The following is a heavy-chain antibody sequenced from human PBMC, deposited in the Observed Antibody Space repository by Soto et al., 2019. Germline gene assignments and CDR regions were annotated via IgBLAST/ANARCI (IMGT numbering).Heavy chain of an antibody. J-gene: IGHJ4*02. D-gene: IGHD4-17*01. CDR2: IYYTGST. V-gene: IGHV4-59*01. CDR1: GGSMSSNY. CDR3: ARGGSYGDFFDY. Sequence: SETLSLTCTVSGGSMSSNYWTWIRQSPGKGLEWIGYIYYTGSTKYNPSLQSRVTISLDTSKNQFSLRLTSVTSADTAVYYCARGGSYGDFFDYWGQGAQVIVSS.